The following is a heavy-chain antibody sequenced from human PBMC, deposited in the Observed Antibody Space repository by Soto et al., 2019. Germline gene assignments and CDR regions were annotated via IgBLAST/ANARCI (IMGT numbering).Heavy chain of an antibody. CDR2: TYYRSKCYS. Sequence: SQTRSLPWVISGDSVSSNSAAWNCIRQSPSRGLEWLGRTYYRSKCYSDYAASVESRITVNPDTSKNHFSLQLNSVTPEDTAVYYCARGEQYSGRIFDYWGQGTLVTVSS. CDR1: GDSVSSNSAA. CDR3: ARGEQYSGRIFDY. J-gene: IGHJ4*02. V-gene: IGHV6-1*01. D-gene: IGHD1-26*01.